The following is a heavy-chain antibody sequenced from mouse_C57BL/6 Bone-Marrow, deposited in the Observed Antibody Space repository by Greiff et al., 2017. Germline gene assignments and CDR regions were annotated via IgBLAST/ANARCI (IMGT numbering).Heavy chain of an antibody. CDR2: IYPRSGNT. V-gene: IGHV1-81*01. CDR1: GYTFTSYG. J-gene: IGHJ2*01. CDR3: ARIYYGNYDGLDY. Sequence: QVQLQQSGAELARPGASVKLSCTASGYTFTSYGISWVKQRTGQGLEWIGEIYPRSGNTYYNEKFKGKATLTADKSSSTAYMELRSLTSEDSAFYFCARIYYGNYDGLDYWGQGTTLTVSA. D-gene: IGHD2-1*01.